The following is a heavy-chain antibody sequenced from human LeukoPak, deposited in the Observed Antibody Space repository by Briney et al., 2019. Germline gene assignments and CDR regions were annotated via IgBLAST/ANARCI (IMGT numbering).Heavy chain of an antibody. J-gene: IGHJ4*02. V-gene: IGHV3-23*01. Sequence: GGSLRLSCAASGVTFSSYAMTWVRQAPGKGLEWVSVIRESGNTTYYADSVKGRFIVSRDNSKSTLYLQMHSLRAEDTAIYYCAKDADYGGNWVDYWGQGTLVTVST. D-gene: IGHD4-23*01. CDR1: GVTFSSYA. CDR3: AKDADYGGNWVDY. CDR2: IRESGNTT.